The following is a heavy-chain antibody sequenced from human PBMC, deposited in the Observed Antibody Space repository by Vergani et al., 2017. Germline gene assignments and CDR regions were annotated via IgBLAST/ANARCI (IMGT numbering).Heavy chain of an antibody. CDR1: GGTFSSYA. CDR3: ARWVXAATQGYYYYYMDV. D-gene: IGHD2-15*01. CDR2: IIPIFGTA. Sequence: QVQLVQSGAEVKKPGSSVKVSCTASGGTFSSYAISWVRQAPGQGLEWMGGIIPIFGTANYAQKFQGRVTITADESTSTAYMELSSLRSEDTAVYYCARWVXAATQGYYYYYMDVWGKGTTVTVSS. J-gene: IGHJ6*03. V-gene: IGHV1-69*01.